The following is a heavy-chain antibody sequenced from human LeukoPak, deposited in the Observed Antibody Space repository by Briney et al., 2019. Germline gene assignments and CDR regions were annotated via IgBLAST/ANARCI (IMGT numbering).Heavy chain of an antibody. CDR2: IYTSGST. CDR1: GGSISSYY. CDR3: ARGQTAMVPYYYYYMDV. D-gene: IGHD5-18*01. Sequence: SETLSLTCTVSGGSISSYYWSWIRQPAGKGLEWIGRIYTSGSTNYNPSLKSRVTMSVDTSKNQFSLKLSSVTAADTAVYYCARGQTAMVPYYYYYMDVWGKGTTVTVSS. J-gene: IGHJ6*03. V-gene: IGHV4-4*07.